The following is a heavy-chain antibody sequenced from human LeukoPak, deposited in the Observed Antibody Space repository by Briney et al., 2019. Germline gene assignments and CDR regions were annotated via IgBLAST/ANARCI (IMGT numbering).Heavy chain of an antibody. CDR1: GFIFSSYS. CDR3: ARSGNSGGSCYDY. J-gene: IGHJ4*02. Sequence: GGSLRLSCAASGFIFSSYSMNWDRQAPGKGLEWVSSISSSSSYIYYADSVKGRFTISRDNAKNSLYLQMNSLRAEDTAVYYCARSGNSGGSCYDYWGQGTVVTVSS. D-gene: IGHD2-15*01. CDR2: ISSSSSYI. V-gene: IGHV3-21*01.